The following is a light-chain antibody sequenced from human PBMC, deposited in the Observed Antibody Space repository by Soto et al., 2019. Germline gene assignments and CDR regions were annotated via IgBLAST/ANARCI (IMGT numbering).Light chain of an antibody. CDR3: CSYAGRATYV. CDR1: SSDVGSYNL. CDR2: EVF. J-gene: IGLJ2*01. V-gene: IGLV2-23*02. Sequence: QSVLTQPASVSRSPGQSITISCTGPSSDVGSYNLVSWYQQYPGKAPKLIIFEVFKRPSGVSHRFSGSKSGNTASLTISGHQAEDEANYYCCSYAGRATYVFGGGTKLTVL.